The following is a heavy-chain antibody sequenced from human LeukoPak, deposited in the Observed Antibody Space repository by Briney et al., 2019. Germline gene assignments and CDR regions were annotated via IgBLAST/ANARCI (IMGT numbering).Heavy chain of an antibody. CDR3: AIHPYDSSGYYSAAHFDY. CDR2: INHSGST. J-gene: IGHJ4*02. CDR1: GGSFSGYY. V-gene: IGHV4-34*01. D-gene: IGHD3-22*01. Sequence: SETLSLTCAVYGGSFSGYYWSWIRQPPGKGLEWIGEINHSGSTNYNPSLKSRVTISVDTSKNQFSLKLSSVTAADTAVYYCAIHPYDSSGYYSAAHFDYWGQGTLVTVSS.